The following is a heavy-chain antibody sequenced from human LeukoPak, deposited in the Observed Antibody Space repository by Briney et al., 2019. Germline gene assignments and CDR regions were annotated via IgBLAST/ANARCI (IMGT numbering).Heavy chain of an antibody. CDR1: GFNFRGHW. D-gene: IGHD6-19*01. V-gene: IGHV3-7*03. CDR3: VKNNGWFHLAQ. CDR2: IKTDGSET. J-gene: IGHJ4*02. Sequence: GGSLRLSCAASGFNFRGHWMDWVRQAPGKGLEWVGHIKTDGSETYYLDSLRGRFSISRDNTNNALYLQMNSLRVEDTAVYYCVKNNGWFHLAQWGQGTLVTVSS.